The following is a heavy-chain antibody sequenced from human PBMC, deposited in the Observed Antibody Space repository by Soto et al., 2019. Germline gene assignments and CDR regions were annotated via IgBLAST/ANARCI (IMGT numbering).Heavy chain of an antibody. CDR2: IKSKTDGGTT. J-gene: IGHJ4*02. CDR3: TTETEVVAARAGRHFDY. V-gene: IGHV3-15*07. D-gene: IGHD2-15*01. CDR1: GFTFSNAW. Sequence: EVQLVESGGGLVKPGGSLRLSCAASGFTFSNAWMNWVRQAPGKGLEWVGRIKSKTDGGTTDYAAPVKGRFTISRDDSKNTLYLQMNSLKTEDTAVYYCTTETEVVAARAGRHFDYWGQGTLVTVSS.